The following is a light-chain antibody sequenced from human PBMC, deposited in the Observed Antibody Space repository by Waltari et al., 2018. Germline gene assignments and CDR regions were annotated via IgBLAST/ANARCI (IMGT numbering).Light chain of an antibody. J-gene: IGLJ2*01. CDR3: NSRDSSGNHLV. CDR2: GKK. Sequence: SSELTQDPVVSVALGQTVRITCQGDSLRSYYASWYQKKPGQAPVLVRDGKKNRPSGIPDRFSGSSSGNTASLTITGARAEDEADYYCNSRDSSGNHLVFGGGTKLTVL. V-gene: IGLV3-19*01. CDR1: SLRSYY.